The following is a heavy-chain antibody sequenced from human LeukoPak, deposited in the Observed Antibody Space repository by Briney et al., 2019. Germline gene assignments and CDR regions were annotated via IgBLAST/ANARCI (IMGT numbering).Heavy chain of an antibody. V-gene: IGHV3-23*01. CDR1: GFTFSSYA. J-gene: IGHJ4*02. CDR3: AKVSSSSWYFDY. CDR2: ISGSGGST. D-gene: IGHD6-13*01. Sequence: PGGSLRLSCAASGFTFSSYAMSWVRQAPEKGLEWVSAISGSGGSTYYADSVKGRFTISRDNSKNTLYLQMNSLRAEDTAVYYCAKVSSSSWYFDYWGQGTLVTVSS.